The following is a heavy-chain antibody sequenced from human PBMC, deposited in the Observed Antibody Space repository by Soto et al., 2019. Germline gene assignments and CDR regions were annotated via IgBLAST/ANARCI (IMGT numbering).Heavy chain of an antibody. Sequence: SETLSLTCTVSGGSISSGGYYWSWILHHPGKGLEWIGYIYYSVRTYYNTSLKSRVTISVHTSKNQFSLKLSSVTAPDPAVYYCARSSLTSPFDPWGQGTMVTVSS. CDR2: IYYSVRT. V-gene: IGHV4-31*03. CDR1: GGSISSGGYY. J-gene: IGHJ5*02. D-gene: IGHD4-17*01. CDR3: ARSSLTSPFDP.